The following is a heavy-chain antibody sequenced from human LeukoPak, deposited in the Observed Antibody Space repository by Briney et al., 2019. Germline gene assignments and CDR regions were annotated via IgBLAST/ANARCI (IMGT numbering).Heavy chain of an antibody. J-gene: IGHJ4*02. V-gene: IGHV3-48*03. Sequence: GGSLRLSCAASGFIFSSYEMHWVRQAPGKGLEWVSYISSSGTTIYYADSVKGRFTMSRDNAKNSLYLQMNSLRAEDTAVYYCVRDYGGSSPFDYWGQGTLVTVSS. CDR1: GFIFSSYE. D-gene: IGHD4-23*01. CDR2: ISSSGTTI. CDR3: VRDYGGSSPFDY.